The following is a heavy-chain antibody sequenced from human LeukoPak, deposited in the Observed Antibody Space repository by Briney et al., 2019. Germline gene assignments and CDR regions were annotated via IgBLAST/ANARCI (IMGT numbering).Heavy chain of an antibody. CDR2: ISRSGGST. J-gene: IGHJ4*02. D-gene: IGHD2-2*01. CDR1: GFTFSSYA. Sequence: GGSLRLSCAASGFTFSSYAMSWVRQAPGKGLEWVSAISRSGGSTYYADSVKGRFTISRDNSKNTLYLQMNSLRAEDTAVYSCAKGDCSSTSCYTRDYWGQGALVTVSS. V-gene: IGHV3-23*01. CDR3: AKGDCSSTSCYTRDY.